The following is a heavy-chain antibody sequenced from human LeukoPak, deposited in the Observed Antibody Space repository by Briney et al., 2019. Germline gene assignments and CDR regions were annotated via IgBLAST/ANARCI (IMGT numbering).Heavy chain of an antibody. J-gene: IGHJ4*02. V-gene: IGHV3-23*01. CDR1: GFTFSDYA. CDR3: AKRIFGWYQIDY. D-gene: IGHD3-3*02. Sequence: GGSLRLSCAASGFTFSDYAMSWVRQAPGKGLEWVSAITGPGDSTYYADSVQGRFTISRDNSKNTLYLHIHSLRAEDTAVYFCAKRIFGWYQIDYWGQGTLVTVSS. CDR2: ITGPGDST.